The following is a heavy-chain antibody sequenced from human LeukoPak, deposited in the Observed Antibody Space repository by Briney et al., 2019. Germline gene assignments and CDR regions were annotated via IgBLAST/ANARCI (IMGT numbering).Heavy chain of an antibody. CDR2: IYTGGST. Sequence: GGSLRLSCAASGLTVSSTYMSWVRQAPGKGLEWVSVIYTGGSTFYADSVKGRFTISRDTSTNTLYLQMNSLRGEDTAVYYCASQRAISRSAYGLDVWGQGTTVTVSS. CDR1: GLTVSSTY. CDR3: ASQRAISRSAYGLDV. D-gene: IGHD2-2*01. V-gene: IGHV3-66*02. J-gene: IGHJ6*02.